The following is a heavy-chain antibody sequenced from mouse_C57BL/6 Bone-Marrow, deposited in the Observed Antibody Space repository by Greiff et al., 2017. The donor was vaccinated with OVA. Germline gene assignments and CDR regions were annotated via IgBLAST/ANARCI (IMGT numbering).Heavy chain of an antibody. CDR1: GYTFTSYW. J-gene: IGHJ1*03. CDR3: ARGLYYSNWYFDV. Sequence: QVQLQQPGAELVRPGSSVKLSCKASGYTFTSYWMHWVKQRPIQGLEWIGNIDPSDSETHYNQKFKDKAPLTVDKSSSTAYMQLSSLTSEDSAVYFCARGLYYSNWYFDVWGTGTTVTVSS. D-gene: IGHD2-5*01. V-gene: IGHV1-52*01. CDR2: IDPSDSET.